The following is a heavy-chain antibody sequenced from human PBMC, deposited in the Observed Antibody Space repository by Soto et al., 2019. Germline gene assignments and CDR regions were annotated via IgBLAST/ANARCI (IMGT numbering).Heavy chain of an antibody. V-gene: IGHV4-34*01. CDR1: GGSFSGYY. CDR2: INHSGST. J-gene: IGHJ4*02. D-gene: IGHD6-6*01. CDR3: ARGNVRRAARFDY. Sequence: SETLSLTXAVYGGSFSGYYWSWIRQPPGKGLEWIGEINHSGSTNYNPSLKSRVTISVDTSKNQFSLKLSSVTAADTAVYYCARGNVRRAARFDYWGQGTLVTVSS.